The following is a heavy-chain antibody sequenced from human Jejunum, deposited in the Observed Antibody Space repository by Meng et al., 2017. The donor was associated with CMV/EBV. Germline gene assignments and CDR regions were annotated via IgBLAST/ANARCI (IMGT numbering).Heavy chain of an antibody. J-gene: IGHJ4*02. CDR2: IRHDGSED. CDR1: GFPFNIYD. Sequence: QGPVVECGGGVVQPGWSLILSCVTSGFPFNIYDMHWVRQAPGKGLDWVTCIRHDGSEDFYVDSVKGRFTISRDNSKNTLYLQMNSLRVDDSALYYCTKGGFDSWGQGTLVTVSS. V-gene: IGHV3-30*02. D-gene: IGHD2-15*01. CDR3: TKGGFDS.